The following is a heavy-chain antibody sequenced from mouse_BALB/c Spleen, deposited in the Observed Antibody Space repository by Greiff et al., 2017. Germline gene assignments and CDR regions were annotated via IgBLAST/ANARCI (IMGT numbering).Heavy chain of an antibody. CDR1: GFTFSDYY. J-gene: IGHJ2*01. V-gene: IGHV5-4*02. CDR2: ISDGGSYT. CDR3: ARDGTTVVALDY. D-gene: IGHD1-1*01. Sequence: EVQGVESGGGLVKPGGSLKLSCAASGFTFSDYYMYWVRQTPEKRLEWVATISDGGSYTYYPDSVKGRFTISRDNAKNNLYLQMSSLKSEDTAMYYCARDGTTVVALDYWGQGTTLTVSS.